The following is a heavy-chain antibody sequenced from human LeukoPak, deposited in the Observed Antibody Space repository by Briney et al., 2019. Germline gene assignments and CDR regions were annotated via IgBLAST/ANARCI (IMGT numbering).Heavy chain of an antibody. V-gene: IGHV3-30*18. CDR2: IYYAGCNK. CDR3: AKNYESGRGVPYGMDV. D-gene: IGHD3-10*01. Sequence: GRSLRLSCAASGFTFISYVTHWVGQAPGRELEWVAVIYYAGCNKYYADSVKGQFPISRDNAKNTLYLQMNSLRAEDTAVYYCAKNYESGRGVPYGMDVWGQGTTVTVSS. J-gene: IGHJ6*02. CDR1: GFTFISYV.